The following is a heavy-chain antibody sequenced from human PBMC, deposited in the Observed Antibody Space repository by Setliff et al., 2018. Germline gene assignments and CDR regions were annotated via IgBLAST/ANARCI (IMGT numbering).Heavy chain of an antibody. J-gene: IGHJ4*02. V-gene: IGHV1-3*01. D-gene: IGHD1-1*01. CDR3: ARGSREGTDY. CDR1: GYTFTSYA. CDR2: INAVNGNT. Sequence: GASVKVSCKASGYTFTSYAMHWVRQAPGQRLEWMGWINAVNGNTKYSQKFQGRVTITRDTSASTAYMELSSLRSEDTAVYYCARGSREGTDYWGQGTLVTVSS.